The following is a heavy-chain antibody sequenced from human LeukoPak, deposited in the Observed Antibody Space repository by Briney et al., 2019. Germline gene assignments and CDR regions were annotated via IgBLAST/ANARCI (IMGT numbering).Heavy chain of an antibody. Sequence: PGGSLRLSCAVSGFTLNSNAMCWVRRAPGKGLEWLCSIKSEIYGGTTNYAASVRGRFTISREDPETIAYLDMDSLKIEDTAVYFCTRGGEVVINRPIDYWGQGTLVTVSS. J-gene: IGHJ4*02. CDR2: IKSEIYGGTT. D-gene: IGHD3-22*01. CDR1: GFTLNSNA. CDR3: TRGGEVVINRPIDY. V-gene: IGHV3-49*04.